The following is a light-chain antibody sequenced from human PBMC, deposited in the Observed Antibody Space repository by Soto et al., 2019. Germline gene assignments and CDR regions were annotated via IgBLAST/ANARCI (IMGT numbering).Light chain of an antibody. V-gene: IGKV3-20*01. Sequence: EIVLTQSPGTLSLSPGERATLSCRASQSVSSSYLAWYQQKPGQAPRLLIYGASSRDTGIPDRFSGSGSGTDFTLTISRLEPEHFAVYYCQQYGISPLYTFGQGTKLEIK. CDR3: QQYGISPLYT. CDR2: GAS. J-gene: IGKJ2*01. CDR1: QSVSSSY.